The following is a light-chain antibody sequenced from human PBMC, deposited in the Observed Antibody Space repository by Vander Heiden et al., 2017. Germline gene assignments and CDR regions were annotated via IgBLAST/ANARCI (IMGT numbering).Light chain of an antibody. V-gene: IGKV3-11*02. CDR3: QHRRDGPYS. CDR1: DNVNTY. CDR2: GGS. J-gene: IGKJ2*03. Sequence: EIVLTQSPATLSLSPGETVTLSCRAIDNVNTYLAWYQQKPGQAPRLLLYGGSKRATGIPARFTGSGSGRDFTLTISGLESEDSAVYYCQHRRDGPYSFGRGTKLEIK.